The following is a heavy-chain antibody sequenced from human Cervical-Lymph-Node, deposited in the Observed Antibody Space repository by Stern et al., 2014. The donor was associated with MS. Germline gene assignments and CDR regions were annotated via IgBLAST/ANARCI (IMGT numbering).Heavy chain of an antibody. V-gene: IGHV4-61*01. CDR2: IYYSGST. CDR3: ASDSSGYYLSFDY. D-gene: IGHD3-22*01. CDR1: GGPVSSGSYY. Sequence: QVQLQESGPGLVKPSETLSLTCTVSGGPVSSGSYYWSRIRQPPGKGLEWIGYIYYSGSTNYNPSLKSRVAISVDTSKNQFSLKLSSVTAADTAVYYCASDSSGYYLSFDYWGQGTLVTVSS. J-gene: IGHJ4*02.